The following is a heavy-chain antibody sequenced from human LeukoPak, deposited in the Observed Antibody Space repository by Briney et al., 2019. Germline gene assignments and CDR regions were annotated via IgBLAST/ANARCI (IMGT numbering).Heavy chain of an antibody. Sequence: KASETLSLTCTVSGDSISSYYWSWIRQPPGKGLEWIGSLYNSGSTNNNPSLRGRVTISVDTSKNQFSLKLSSVTAADTAVYYCARGRRYGYWGQGTLVTVSS. D-gene: IGHD1-1*01. V-gene: IGHV4-59*12. CDR2: LYNSGST. CDR3: ARGRRYGY. CDR1: GDSISSYY. J-gene: IGHJ4*02.